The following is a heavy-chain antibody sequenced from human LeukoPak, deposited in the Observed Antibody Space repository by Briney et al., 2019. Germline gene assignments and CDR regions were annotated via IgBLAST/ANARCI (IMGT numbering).Heavy chain of an antibody. D-gene: IGHD2-8*01. CDR2: ISGSGSTI. CDR1: GFTFSSYE. J-gene: IGHJ4*02. V-gene: IGHV3-48*03. Sequence: GGSLRLSCAASGFTFSSYEMNWVRQAPGKGLEWVSYISGSGSTIYYADSVKGRFTISRDNAENSLYLQMNSLRAEDTAVYYCARDAMVYAKPVPFDYWGQGTLVTVSS. CDR3: ARDAMVYAKPVPFDY.